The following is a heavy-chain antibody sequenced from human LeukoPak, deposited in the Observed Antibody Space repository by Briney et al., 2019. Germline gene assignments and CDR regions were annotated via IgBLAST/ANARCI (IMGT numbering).Heavy chain of an antibody. CDR2: IYHSGST. D-gene: IGHD6-25*01. J-gene: IGHJ6*04. CDR1: GGSISSSNW. V-gene: IGHV4-4*02. Sequence: PSETLSLTCAVSGGSISSSNWWSWVRQPPGKGLEWIGEIYHSGSTNYNPSLKSRVTISVDKSKNQFSLKLGSVTAADTAVYYCARVQAAYYYGMDVWGKGTTVTVSS. CDR3: ARVQAAYYYGMDV.